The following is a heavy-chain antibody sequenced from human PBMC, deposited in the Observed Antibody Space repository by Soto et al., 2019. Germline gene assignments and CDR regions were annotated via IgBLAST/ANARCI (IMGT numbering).Heavy chain of an antibody. Sequence: QVQLQESGPGLVKPSETLSLTCTVSGGSISSYYWSWIRQPPGQGLEWIGYIYYSGSTNYNPSLKSRVTISVDTSKNQFSLKLSSVTAADTAVYYCARVGGSYTEGWFDPWGQGTLVTVSS. D-gene: IGHD1-26*01. J-gene: IGHJ5*02. V-gene: IGHV4-59*01. CDR1: GGSISSYY. CDR2: IYYSGST. CDR3: ARVGGSYTEGWFDP.